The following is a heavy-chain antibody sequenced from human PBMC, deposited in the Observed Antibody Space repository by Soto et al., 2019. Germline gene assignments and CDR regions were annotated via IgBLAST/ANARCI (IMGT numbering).Heavy chain of an antibody. CDR1: SGSISSSNW. J-gene: IGHJ5*02. CDR3: ARLGVPYCTHGVCYHWFDP. CDR2: IYHSGST. Sequence: QVQLQESGPGLVKPSGTLSLTCAVSSGSISSSNWWSWVRQPPGKGLEWIGEIYHSGSTNYNPSLKSRVTISVDKSMNQFSLKLSSVTAADTAVYYCARLGVPYCTHGVCYHWFDPWGQGTLVTVSS. V-gene: IGHV4-4*02. D-gene: IGHD2-8*01.